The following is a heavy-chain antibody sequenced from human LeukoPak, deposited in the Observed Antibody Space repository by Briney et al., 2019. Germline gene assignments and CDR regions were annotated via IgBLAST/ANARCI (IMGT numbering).Heavy chain of an antibody. CDR3: AMLPAMTSFDY. J-gene: IGHJ4*01. Sequence: SETLSLTCTVSGGSISSSSYYWGWIRQPPGKGLEWVGNVFYTGSTSYNPSLKSRVTISVDTSKNQFSPKLTSVTAADTAVYYCAMLPAMTSFDYWGHGTLVTVYS. CDR2: VFYTGST. V-gene: IGHV4-39*01. D-gene: IGHD2-15*01. CDR1: GGSISSSSYY.